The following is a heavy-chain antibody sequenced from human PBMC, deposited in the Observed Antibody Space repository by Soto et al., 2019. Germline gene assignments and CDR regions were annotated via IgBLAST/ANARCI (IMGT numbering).Heavy chain of an antibody. CDR2: ISSSGGGT. CDR1: GFTFSRYT. V-gene: IGHV3-23*01. CDR3: AKDYRAGIGDPFDI. Sequence: EVQLLESGGGLVQPGGSLRLSCAVSGFTFSRYTMSWVRQAPGKGLEWVSGISSSGGGTYYADSAKGRFTISRDNSKNTLYLQMNSLSAEDTALYYCAKDYRAGIGDPFDIWGQATMVTVSS. J-gene: IGHJ3*02. D-gene: IGHD1-1*01.